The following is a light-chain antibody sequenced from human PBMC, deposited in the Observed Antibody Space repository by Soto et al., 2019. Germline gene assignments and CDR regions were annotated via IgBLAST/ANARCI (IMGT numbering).Light chain of an antibody. V-gene: IGKV3-20*01. Sequence: EIVLTQSPGTLSLSPGERTTLSCRASQSFSSNYLAWYQQKPGQAPRLLIYGTSIRATGFPDRFSASGSGTDFTLTISRLEPEDFAVYYCQQFSSSPWTFGQGTKVDIK. J-gene: IGKJ1*01. CDR1: QSFSSNY. CDR3: QQFSSSPWT. CDR2: GTS.